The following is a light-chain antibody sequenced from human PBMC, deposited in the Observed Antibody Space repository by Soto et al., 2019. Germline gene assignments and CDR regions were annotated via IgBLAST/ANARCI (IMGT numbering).Light chain of an antibody. J-gene: IGKJ1*01. Sequence: EIVLTQSPGSLSLSPGERATLSCRASQSVDSSFFAWYQKKPGQAPRLLIYGASKRATGIPDRFSGSGCGTDFTLTRSRLEPEDFAVYYYQQFVSSVTFGQGTKVEIK. CDR2: GAS. CDR1: QSVDSSF. V-gene: IGKV3-20*01. CDR3: QQFVSSVT.